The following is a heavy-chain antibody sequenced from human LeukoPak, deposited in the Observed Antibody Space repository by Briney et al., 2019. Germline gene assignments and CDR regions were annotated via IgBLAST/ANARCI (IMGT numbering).Heavy chain of an antibody. CDR3: TTTVTTISFDY. J-gene: IGHJ4*02. V-gene: IGHV3-15*07. CDR2: IKSNTDGGTT. Sequence: GGSLRLSCAASGFTFSNAWMNWVRQAPGKGLEWVGRIKSNTDGGTTDYAAPVKGRFTISRDDSKNTLYLQMNSLKTEDTAVYYCTTTVTTISFDYWGQGTLVTVSS. CDR1: GFTFSNAW. D-gene: IGHD4-17*01.